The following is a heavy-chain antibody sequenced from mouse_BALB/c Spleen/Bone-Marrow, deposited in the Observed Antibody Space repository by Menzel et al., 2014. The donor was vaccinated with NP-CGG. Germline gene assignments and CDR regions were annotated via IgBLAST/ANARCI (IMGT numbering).Heavy chain of an antibody. V-gene: IGHV1-5*01. CDR2: IYPGNSDT. CDR1: GYSFTSYW. J-gene: IGHJ3*01. D-gene: IGHD2-10*02. Sequence: DVQLQESGTVLARPGASVKMSCKASGYSFTSYWMHWVKQRPGQGLEWIGAIYPGNSDTTYKQKFKGKAKQTAVTSASTAYMELSSLTNEDSAVYYCTFLVKEDFAYWGQGTLVTVSA. CDR3: TFLVKEDFAY.